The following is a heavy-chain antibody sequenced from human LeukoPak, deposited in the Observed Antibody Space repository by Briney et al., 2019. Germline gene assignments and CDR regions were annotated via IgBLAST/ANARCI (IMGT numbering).Heavy chain of an antibody. Sequence: LSLTCTVSGGSISSYYWSWIRQPPGKGLEWIGYIYYGGSTNYNPSLKSRVTISVGTSKNQFSLKLSSVTAADTALYYCASLFGVVKRFDYWGQGTLVTVSS. CDR2: IYYGGST. V-gene: IGHV4-59*01. CDR3: ASLFGVVKRFDY. D-gene: IGHD3-3*01. CDR1: GGSISSYY. J-gene: IGHJ4*02.